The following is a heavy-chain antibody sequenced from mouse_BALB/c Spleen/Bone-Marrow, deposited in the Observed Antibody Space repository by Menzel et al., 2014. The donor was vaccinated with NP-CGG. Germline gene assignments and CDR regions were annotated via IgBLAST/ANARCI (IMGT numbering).Heavy chain of an antibody. CDR1: GYAFTSYN. CDR3: ARQKTIYYGNYFDY. D-gene: IGHD2-1*01. J-gene: IGHJ2*01. V-gene: IGHV1S135*01. Sequence: VQLQQSGPELVKPGASVKVSCKASGYAFTSYNMYWMKRSHGKSLEWIGYIDPYNGGTRYNQKFKGKATLTVDKSSSTAYMHLNSLTSEDSAVYYCARQKTIYYGNYFDYWGQGTTLTVSS. CDR2: IDPYNGGT.